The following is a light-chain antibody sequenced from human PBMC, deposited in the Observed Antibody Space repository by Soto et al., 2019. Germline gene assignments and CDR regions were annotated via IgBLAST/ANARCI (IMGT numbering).Light chain of an antibody. CDR1: VIGSIS. CDR3: QVWDSSSDHVI. CDR2: DDS. Sequence: SYELTQPPSVSVAPGQTASITCGGNVIGSISVHWYQQKPGQAPVLVVFDDSDRPSGIPERFSGSNSRNTATLTISRVEAGDEADYYCQVWDSSSDHVIFGGETKLTVL. V-gene: IGLV3-21*02. J-gene: IGLJ2*01.